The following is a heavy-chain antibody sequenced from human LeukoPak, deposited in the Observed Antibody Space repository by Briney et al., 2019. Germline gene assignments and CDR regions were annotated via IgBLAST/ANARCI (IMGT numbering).Heavy chain of an antibody. CDR1: GFTFSSYA. CDR2: ISGNGGST. J-gene: IGHJ6*02. CDR3: ARDVLNYDFWSGYSYYYGMDV. Sequence: PGGSLRLSCAASGFTFSSYAMHWVRQAPGKGLEYVSAISGNGGSTYYANSVKGRFTISRDNSKNTLYLQMGSLRAEDMAVYYCARDVLNYDFWSGYSYYYGMDVWGQGTTVTVSS. V-gene: IGHV3-64*01. D-gene: IGHD3-3*01.